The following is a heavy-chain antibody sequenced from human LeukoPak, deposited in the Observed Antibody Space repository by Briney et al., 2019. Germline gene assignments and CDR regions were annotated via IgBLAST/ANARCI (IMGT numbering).Heavy chain of an antibody. D-gene: IGHD6-19*01. V-gene: IGHV3-23*01. CDR2: ISGSGGST. J-gene: IGHJ4*02. Sequence: GGSLRLSCAASGFTFSSYAMSWVRQAPGKGLEWVSAISGSGGSTYYADSVKGRFTISRDNSKNTLYLQMNSLRAEDTAVYYCAKDLTQWLVRVCYFDYWGQGTLVTVSS. CDR1: GFTFSSYA. CDR3: AKDLTQWLVRVCYFDY.